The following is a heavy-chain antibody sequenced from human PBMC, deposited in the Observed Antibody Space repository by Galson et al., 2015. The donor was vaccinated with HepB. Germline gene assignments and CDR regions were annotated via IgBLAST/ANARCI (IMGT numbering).Heavy chain of an antibody. Sequence: SLRLSCAASGFTFSSYSMNWVRQAPGKGLEWVSYISSSSTIYYADSVKGRFTISRDNAKNSLYLQMNSLRAEDTAVYYCARDGIQQLVQSFDYWGQGTLVTVSS. CDR1: GFTFSSYS. J-gene: IGHJ4*02. V-gene: IGHV3-48*01. D-gene: IGHD6-13*01. CDR3: ARDGIQQLVQSFDY. CDR2: ISSSSTI.